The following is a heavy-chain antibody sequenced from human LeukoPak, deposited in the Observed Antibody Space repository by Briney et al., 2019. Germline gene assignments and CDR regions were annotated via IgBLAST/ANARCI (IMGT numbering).Heavy chain of an antibody. CDR3: ARDIYCSSTSCYHLDY. J-gene: IGHJ4*02. D-gene: IGHD2-2*01. CDR1: GYTFTSYY. V-gene: IGHV1-46*01. CDR2: INPSGGST. Sequence: ASVKVSCRASGYTFTSYYMHWVRQAPGQGLEWMGIINPSGGSTSYAQKFQGRVTMTRDTSTSTVYMELSSLRSEDTAVYYCARDIYCSSTSCYHLDYWGQGTLVTVSS.